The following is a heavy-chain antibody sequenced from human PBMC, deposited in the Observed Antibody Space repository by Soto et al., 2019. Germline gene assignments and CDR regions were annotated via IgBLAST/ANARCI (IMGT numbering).Heavy chain of an antibody. Sequence: GGSLRLSCAASGFTFSSYSMNWVRQAPGKGLEWVSYISSSSSTRYYEYAVKGRFTFSRDNAKTSLYLQMNSLRAEDTAVYYCSRGGWVARLRAKYFQHWGQGTLVTVSS. CDR1: GFTFSSYS. CDR2: ISSSSSTR. CDR3: SRGGWVARLRAKYFQH. V-gene: IGHV3-48*01. J-gene: IGHJ1*01. D-gene: IGHD2-15*01.